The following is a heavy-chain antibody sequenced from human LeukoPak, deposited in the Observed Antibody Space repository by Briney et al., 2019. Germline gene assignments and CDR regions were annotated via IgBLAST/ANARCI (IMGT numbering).Heavy chain of an antibody. D-gene: IGHD3-22*01. Sequence: GESLKISCKGSGYSFTDYWIGWVRQLPGKGLESMGIIYPGDSDTRYSPSFQGQVTISADKSTTNAYLQWSSLKAPDTAMYYCGRVRGDGSGYYLDYWGQGTLVAVSS. J-gene: IGHJ4*02. V-gene: IGHV5-51*01. CDR1: GYSFTDYW. CDR2: IYPGDSDT. CDR3: GRVRGDGSGYYLDY.